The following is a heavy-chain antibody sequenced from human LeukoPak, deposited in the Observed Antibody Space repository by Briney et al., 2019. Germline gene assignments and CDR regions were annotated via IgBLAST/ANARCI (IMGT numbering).Heavy chain of an antibody. CDR1: GYTFTGYY. CDR3: ARQGALVKGIDY. V-gene: IGHV1-2*02. D-gene: IGHD6-13*01. CDR2: INPNSGVT. Sequence: ASVKVSGKASGYTFTGYYMHWVRQAPGQGLEWMGWINPNSGVTNYAQKFQGRVTMTRATSISTVYMELSRLRSDDTAVYYCARQGALVKGIDYWGQGTLVTVSS. J-gene: IGHJ4*02.